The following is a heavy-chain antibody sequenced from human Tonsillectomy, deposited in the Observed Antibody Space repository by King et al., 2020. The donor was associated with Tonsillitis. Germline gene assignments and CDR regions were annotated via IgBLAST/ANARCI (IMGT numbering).Heavy chain of an antibody. CDR2: INPNSGGT. D-gene: IGHD1-26*01. V-gene: IGHV1-2*02. J-gene: IGHJ4*02. Sequence: QLVQSGAEVKKPGASVKVSCKASGYTFTGYYIHWVRQAPGQGLEWMGWINPNSGGTDYAQKFQGRVTMTRDTFITTAYMDLSRLRSDATALYYCARARGGSYLFAYWGQGTLVTVSS. CDR1: GYTFTGYY. CDR3: ARARGGSYLFAY.